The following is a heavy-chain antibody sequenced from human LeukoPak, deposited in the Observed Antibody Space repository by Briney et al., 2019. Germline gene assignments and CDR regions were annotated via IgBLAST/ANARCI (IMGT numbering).Heavy chain of an antibody. CDR2: IYYSGST. CDR3: ARGRSYEYGDYDY. CDR1: GDSISSRDYY. D-gene: IGHD4-17*01. V-gene: IGHV4-30-4*08. Sequence: SETLSLTCSVSGDSISSRDYYWSWIRQPPGKGLEWIGYIYYSGSTSYNPSLKSRVTVSVDTSKNQFSLNLNSVTAADTAVYYCARGRSYEYGDYDYWGQGTLVTVSS. J-gene: IGHJ4*02.